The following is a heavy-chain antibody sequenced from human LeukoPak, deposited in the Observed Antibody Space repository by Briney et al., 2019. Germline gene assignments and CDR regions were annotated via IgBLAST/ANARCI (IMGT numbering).Heavy chain of an antibody. CDR2: INHSGST. CDR1: GGSFSGYY. Sequence: PSETLSLTCAVCGGSFSGYYWSWIRQPPGKGLEWIGEINHSGSTNYNPSLKSRVTISVDTSKNQFSLKLSSVTAADTAVYYCARGGPTVTTRPFDYWGQGTLVTVSS. J-gene: IGHJ4*02. D-gene: IGHD4-17*01. CDR3: ARGGPTVTTRPFDY. V-gene: IGHV4-34*01.